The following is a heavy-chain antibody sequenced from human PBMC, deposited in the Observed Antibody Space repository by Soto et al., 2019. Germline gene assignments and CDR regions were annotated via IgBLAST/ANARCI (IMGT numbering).Heavy chain of an antibody. CDR3: TRHRSIAGLYGMDV. CDR2: IRSKANSYAT. Sequence: GGSLRLSCAASGFTFSGSAMHWVRQASGKGLEWVGRIRSKANSYATAYAASVKGRFTISRDDSKNTAYLQMNSLKTEDTAVYYCTRHRSIAGLYGMDVWGQGTTVTVSS. V-gene: IGHV3-73*01. CDR1: GFTFSGSA. D-gene: IGHD6-6*01. J-gene: IGHJ6*02.